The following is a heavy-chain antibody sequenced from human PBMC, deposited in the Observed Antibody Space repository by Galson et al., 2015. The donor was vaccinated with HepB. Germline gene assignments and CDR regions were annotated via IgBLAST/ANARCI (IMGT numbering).Heavy chain of an antibody. CDR3: ARGVVEGSNWKYGMDV. D-gene: IGHD1-20*01. Sequence: SLRLSCAASRFTFSDYYMTWIRQAPGKGLEWVSYIGSSGMTKHHADSVKGRFTISRDNAKKSLYLQMNSLRVEDTAVYYCARGVVEGSNWKYGMDVWGQGTTVTVSS. V-gene: IGHV3-11*01. CDR1: RFTFSDYY. CDR2: IGSSGMTK. J-gene: IGHJ6*02.